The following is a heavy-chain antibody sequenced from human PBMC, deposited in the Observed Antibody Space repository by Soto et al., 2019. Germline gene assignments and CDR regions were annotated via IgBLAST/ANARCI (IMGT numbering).Heavy chain of an antibody. CDR1: GGSISSSSYY. V-gene: IGHV4-39*01. CDR2: IYYSGST. CDR3: GGYVSRVAGTLLAY. J-gene: IGHJ4*02. D-gene: IGHD6-19*01. Sequence: SETLSLTCTVSGGSISSSSYYWGWIRQPPGKGLEWIGSIYYSGSTYYNPSLKSRVTISVDTSKNQFSLKLGSVTAADTAVYYCGGYVSRVAGTLLAYWARGTLVPVSS.